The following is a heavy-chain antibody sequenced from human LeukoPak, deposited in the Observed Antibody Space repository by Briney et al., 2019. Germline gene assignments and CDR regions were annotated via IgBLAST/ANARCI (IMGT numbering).Heavy chain of an antibody. CDR1: GFTFSSYG. V-gene: IGHV3-33*01. CDR2: IWYDGSDK. D-gene: IGHD3-9*01. Sequence: GGSLRLSCAASGFTFSSYGMHWVRQAPDKGLEWVAVIWYDGSDKYYADSVKGRFTISRDNSKNTVFLQMNSLRAEDTAVYYCATVRYFDWLPPYWGQGTLVTVSS. J-gene: IGHJ4*02. CDR3: ATVRYFDWLPPY.